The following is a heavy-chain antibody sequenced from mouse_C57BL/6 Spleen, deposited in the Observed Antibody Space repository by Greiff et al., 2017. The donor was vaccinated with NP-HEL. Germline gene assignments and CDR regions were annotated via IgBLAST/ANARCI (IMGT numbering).Heavy chain of an antibody. D-gene: IGHD2-4*01. CDR3: ATYDYGDYYAMDY. J-gene: IGHJ4*01. V-gene: IGHV14-2*01. Sequence: VQLQQPGAELVKPGASVKVSCTASGFNIKDYYMHWVKQRTEQGLEWIGRIDPEDGETKYAPKFQGKATITADTSSNTAYLQLSSLTSEDTAVYYCATYDYGDYYAMDYWGQGTSVTVSS. CDR1: GFNIKDYY. CDR2: IDPEDGET.